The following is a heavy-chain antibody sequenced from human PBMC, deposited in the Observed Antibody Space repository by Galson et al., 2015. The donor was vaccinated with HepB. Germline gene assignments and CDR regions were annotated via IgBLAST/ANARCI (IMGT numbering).Heavy chain of an antibody. CDR1: GFSLSTSGVG. D-gene: IGHD6-13*01. J-gene: IGHJ4*02. CDR3: ARWMNSSSCSTPPIWNY. V-gene: IGHV2-5*02. CDR2: IYLDDDK. Sequence: PALVKPTQTLTLTCTFSGFSLSTSGVGVGWIRQPPGKALEWLALIYLDDDKRYSPSLKSRLTITKDTSKNQVVLTMTNMDPVDTATYYCARWMNSSSCSTPPIWNYWGQGTLVTVSS.